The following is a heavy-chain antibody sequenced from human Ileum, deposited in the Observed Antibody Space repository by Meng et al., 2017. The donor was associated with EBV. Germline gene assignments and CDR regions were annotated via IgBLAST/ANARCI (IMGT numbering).Heavy chain of an antibody. CDR2: VYHTGST. CDR1: GGSISSRYW. Sequence: QVHLMESGPALVQPWGTLCLTCSVSGGSISSRYWWSWVRQSPGKGLEWIGEVYHTGSTNYNPSLKSRVTLSVDKSKNQFSLNLSSVTAADTAVYYCARAPHSGSGSSPLDYWGQGTLVTVSS. D-gene: IGHD3-10*01. CDR3: ARAPHSGSGSSPLDY. J-gene: IGHJ4*02. V-gene: IGHV4-4*02.